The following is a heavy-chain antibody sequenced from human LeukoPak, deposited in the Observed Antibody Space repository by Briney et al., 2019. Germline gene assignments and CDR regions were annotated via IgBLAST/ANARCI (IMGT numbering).Heavy chain of an antibody. J-gene: IGHJ3*02. CDR2: IKEDGSEK. CDR1: RFTFNNYW. Sequence: RGSLRLSCATSRFTFNNYWMSWVRQAPGKGLEWVADIKEDGSEKYYVDSVKGRFTISRDNAKNLLYLQMNSLRAEDTALYYCAKDRLVGATKLDAFDIWGQGTMVTVSS. D-gene: IGHD1-26*01. CDR3: AKDRLVGATKLDAFDI. V-gene: IGHV3-7*03.